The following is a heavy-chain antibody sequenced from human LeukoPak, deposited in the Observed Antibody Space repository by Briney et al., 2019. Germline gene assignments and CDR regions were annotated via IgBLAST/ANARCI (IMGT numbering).Heavy chain of an antibody. V-gene: IGHV3-23*01. CDR3: AKGPKQLLVGSRGHYFDY. J-gene: IGHJ4*02. CDR1: GFTFSGYG. Sequence: GGSLRLSCAASGFTFSGYGMSWVRQAPGKGLEWVSAISGSGGSTYYADSVKGRFTISRDNSKNTLYLQMNSLRAEDTAVYYCAKGPKQLLVGSRGHYFDYWGQGNLVTVSS. D-gene: IGHD2-15*01. CDR2: ISGSGGST.